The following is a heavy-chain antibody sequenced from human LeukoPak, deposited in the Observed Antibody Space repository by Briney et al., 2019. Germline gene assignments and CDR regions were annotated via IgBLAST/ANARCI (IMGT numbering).Heavy chain of an antibody. CDR3: AKIGANVGF. D-gene: IGHD4/OR15-4a*01. J-gene: IGHJ4*02. V-gene: IGHV3-23*01. Sequence: GGSLRLSCTASGFTFTNAWMTWVRQAPGKGLEWVSAISGSGGSTYYADSVKGRFTISRDNPKNTLYLQMNSLRAEDTAVYYCAKIGANVGFWGQGTLVTVSS. CDR2: ISGSGGST. CDR1: GFTFTNAW.